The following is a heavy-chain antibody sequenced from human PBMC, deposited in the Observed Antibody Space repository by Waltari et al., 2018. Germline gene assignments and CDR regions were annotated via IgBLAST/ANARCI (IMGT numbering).Heavy chain of an antibody. CDR2: IQAGNGNT. CDR1: GYPFTRYI. CDR3: AREGVPAAVRADYYYPMDV. V-gene: IGHV1-3*01. Sequence: QVQLVQSGAEVKRPGASVKVSCKTSGYPFTRYIIHWLRQAPGHRPDWMGWIQAGNGNTKYSQKFQDRVTITRDTSASTVYMGLSSLRSEDPGVYFCAREGVPAAVRADYYYPMDVWGQGTTVTVSS. D-gene: IGHD2-2*01. J-gene: IGHJ6*02.